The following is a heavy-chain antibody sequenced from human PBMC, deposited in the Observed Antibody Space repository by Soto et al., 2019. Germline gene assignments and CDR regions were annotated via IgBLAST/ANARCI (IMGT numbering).Heavy chain of an antibody. Sequence: ASVKVSCKASGYTFTSYGISWVRQAPGQGLEWMGWISAYNGNTNYAQKLQGRVTMTTDTSTSTAYMELRSLRSDDTAVYYCARDRDIAAAGIDYYYGMDVWSQGTTVTVSS. CDR3: ARDRDIAAAGIDYYYGMDV. D-gene: IGHD6-13*01. CDR2: ISAYNGNT. J-gene: IGHJ6*02. CDR1: GYTFTSYG. V-gene: IGHV1-18*04.